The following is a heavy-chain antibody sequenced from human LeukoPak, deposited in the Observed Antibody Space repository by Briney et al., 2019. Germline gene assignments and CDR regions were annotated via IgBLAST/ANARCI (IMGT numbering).Heavy chain of an antibody. V-gene: IGHV1-2*02. Sequence: GASVKVSCEASGYTFTGYYMHWVRQAPGQGLEWMGWINPNSGGTNYAQKFQGRVTMTRDTSISTAYMELSSLTSDDTAVYYCARDSSGWYRWFDLWGQGTLVTVSS. CDR3: ARDSSGWYRWFDL. CDR1: GYTFTGYY. D-gene: IGHD6-19*01. CDR2: INPNSGGT. J-gene: IGHJ5*02.